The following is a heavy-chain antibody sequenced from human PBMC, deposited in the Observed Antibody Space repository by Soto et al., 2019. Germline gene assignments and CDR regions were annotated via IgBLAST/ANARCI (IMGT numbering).Heavy chain of an antibody. Sequence: EVQVLESGGGLVQPGGSLRLSCAASGFTFSNYAVSWVRQSPGRGLVWVAAISDKGASTQYAVSVNGSFTISTDNSRNTLSQHLAPLRAADTAVYYCARLLYSYVSLYVFDLWGQGALVTFAS. V-gene: IGHV3-23*01. CDR2: ISDKGAST. CDR1: GFTFSNYA. CDR3: ARLLYSYVSLYVFDL. J-gene: IGHJ4*02. D-gene: IGHD5-18*01.